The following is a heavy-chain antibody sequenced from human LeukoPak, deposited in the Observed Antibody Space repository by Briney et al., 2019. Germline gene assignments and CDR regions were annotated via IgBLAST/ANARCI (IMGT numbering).Heavy chain of an antibody. CDR2: LNPNSGGT. J-gene: IGHJ6*02. D-gene: IGHD3-9*01. CDR3: ARDLRYFDWSPGGYYYYGMDV. Sequence: ASVKVSCKASGYTFTSYGISWVRQAPGQGLEWMGWLNPNSGGTNYAQKFQGRVTMTRDTSISTAYMELSRLRSDDTAVYYCARDLRYFDWSPGGYYYYGMDVWGQGTTVTVSS. V-gene: IGHV1-2*02. CDR1: GYTFTSYG.